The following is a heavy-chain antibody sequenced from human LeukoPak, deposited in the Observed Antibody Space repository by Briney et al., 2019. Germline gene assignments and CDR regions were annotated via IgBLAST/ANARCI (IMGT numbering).Heavy chain of an antibody. CDR2: ISGSGGST. D-gene: IGHD6-13*01. J-gene: IGHJ4*02. V-gene: IGHV3-23*01. Sequence: GGSLRLSCAASGFTFSSYAMSWVRQAPGKGLEWVSAISGSGGSTYYADSVKGRFTISRDNSKNTLYLQMNSLRAEDTAIYYCAKGRRIAAAAESGSGYNWGGQGTLVTVSS. CDR1: GFTFSSYA. CDR3: AKGRRIAAAAESGSGYNW.